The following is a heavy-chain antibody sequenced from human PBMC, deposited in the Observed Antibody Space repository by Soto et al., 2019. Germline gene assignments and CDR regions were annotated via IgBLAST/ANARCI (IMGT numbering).Heavy chain of an antibody. D-gene: IGHD3-16*01. V-gene: IGHV1-46*01. Sequence: QVQLVQSGAEVKKPGASVKVSCTASGYTFTSYYMHWMRHAPGPGLEWMGIINPTGGATTYAQNFQGRVTVTRDTSTNTVYMELSSLRSDDTAVYYCARGGAEAIYGMDVWGQGTTGSVSS. CDR2: INPTGGAT. J-gene: IGHJ6*02. CDR1: GYTFTSYY. CDR3: ARGGAEAIYGMDV.